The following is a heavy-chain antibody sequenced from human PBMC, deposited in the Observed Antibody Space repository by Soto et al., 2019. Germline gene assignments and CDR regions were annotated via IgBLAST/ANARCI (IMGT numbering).Heavy chain of an antibody. CDR1: GYTFTSYY. D-gene: IGHD3-22*01. Sequence: ASVKVSCKASGYTFTSYYMHWVRQAPGQGLEWMGIINPSGGSTSYAQKFQGRVTMTRDTSTSTVYMELSSLRSEDTAVYYCARDLRGTYYYDSSGYRSLAVGHWGQGTLVTVS. J-gene: IGHJ1*01. CDR2: INPSGGST. V-gene: IGHV1-46*01. CDR3: ARDLRGTYYYDSSGYRSLAVGH.